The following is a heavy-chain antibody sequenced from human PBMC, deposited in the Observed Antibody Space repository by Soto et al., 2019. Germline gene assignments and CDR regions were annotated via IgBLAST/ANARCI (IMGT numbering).Heavy chain of an antibody. CDR1: GFTFSNYA. Sequence: VQLLESGGGLVQPGRSLRLSCAASGFTFSNYAMSWVRQAPGQGLDWVSAISGSGGTTYYADSVKGRFTISRANSKNTLFLQMNSLRAEDAAVYYCAKFFVETGSNSGWPWSFHYWGQGTLVTVSS. V-gene: IGHV3-23*01. CDR3: AKFFVETGSNSGWPWSFHY. J-gene: IGHJ4*02. CDR2: ISGSGGTT. D-gene: IGHD6-25*01.